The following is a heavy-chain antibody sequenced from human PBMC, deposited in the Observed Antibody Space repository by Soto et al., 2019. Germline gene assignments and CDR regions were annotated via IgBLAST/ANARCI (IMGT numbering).Heavy chain of an antibody. CDR2: IYPGDSDS. D-gene: IGHD1-1*01. V-gene: IGHV5-51*01. CDR1: GYSFTSYW. J-gene: IGHJ6*02. CDR3: ASLNSHNHYYYYVMDV. Sequence: PGGSLKIYWKGSGYSFTSYWIGWVREMPGKSLEWMGIIYPGDSDSRYTPSFHGQVTISAEKTITTAYLQSSSLKASATAMYYWASLNSHNHYYYYVMDVWGQGTTVTVSS.